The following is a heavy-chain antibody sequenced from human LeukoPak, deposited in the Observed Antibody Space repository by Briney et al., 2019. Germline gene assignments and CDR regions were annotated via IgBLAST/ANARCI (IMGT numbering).Heavy chain of an antibody. CDR2: TRYDESKT. CDR3: ARAPSEVGGYYPEYFRH. V-gene: IGHV3-30*02. CDR1: GFTFSNNG. J-gene: IGHJ1*01. D-gene: IGHD3-3*01. Sequence: PGGSLRLSCAASGFTFSNNGMHWVRQTPGKGLEWVAFTRYDESKTFYGDSVKGRFTISRDNAKNTVSLQMNSLRADDTGVYYCARAPSEVGGYYPEYFRHWGQGTLVTVSS.